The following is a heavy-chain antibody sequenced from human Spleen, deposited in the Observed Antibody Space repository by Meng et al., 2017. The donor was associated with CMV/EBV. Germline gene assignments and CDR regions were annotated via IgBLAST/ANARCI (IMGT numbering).Heavy chain of an antibody. V-gene: IGHV3-21*01. Sequence: GESLKISCAASGFTFSSYSMSWVRQAPGKGLEWVSCISSSSSYIYYADSLKGRFTISRDNAKNSLYLQMNSLRAEDTAVYYCARAIFHYFDTSGPFDYWGQGTPVTVSS. D-gene: IGHD3-22*01. CDR2: ISSSSSYI. CDR3: ARAIFHYFDTSGPFDY. CDR1: GFTFSSYS. J-gene: IGHJ4*02.